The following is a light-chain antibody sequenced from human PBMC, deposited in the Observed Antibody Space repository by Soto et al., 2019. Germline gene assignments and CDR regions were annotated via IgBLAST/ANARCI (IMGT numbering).Light chain of an antibody. CDR2: AAS. CDR3: QQSYSTPPT. Sequence: DIQMTQSPSSLSASVGDRFTITCQASQDISNYLNWYQQKPGKAPKLLIYAASSLQSGAPSRFSGSGSGTDFTLTISSLQPEDFATYYCQQSYSTPPTFGQGTKVDIK. V-gene: IGKV1-39*01. CDR1: QDISNY. J-gene: IGKJ1*01.